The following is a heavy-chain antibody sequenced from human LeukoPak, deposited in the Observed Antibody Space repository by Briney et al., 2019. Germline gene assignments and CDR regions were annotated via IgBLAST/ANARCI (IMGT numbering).Heavy chain of an antibody. CDR1: GGSISSYY. Sequence: SETLSLTCTISGGSISSYYWSWIRQPPGKGLEWIGYIYYSGSTNYNPSLKSRVTISVDTSKNQFSLKLSSVTAADTAVYYCALLWFGELRFDYWGQGTLVTVSS. CDR2: IYYSGST. D-gene: IGHD3-10*01. J-gene: IGHJ4*02. V-gene: IGHV4-59*01. CDR3: ALLWFGELRFDY.